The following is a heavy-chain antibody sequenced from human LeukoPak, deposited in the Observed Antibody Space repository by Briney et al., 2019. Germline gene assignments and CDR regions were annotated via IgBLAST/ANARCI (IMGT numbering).Heavy chain of an antibody. Sequence: GASVKVSCKASGYTFTGYYLHWVRQAPGQGLEWMGWLNPNSGVTRYAQNFQGRVTMTRDTSISTAYMELSSLRSDDTAVYYRARDSSGSFGDYWGQGTLVAVSS. CDR3: ARDSSGSFGDY. D-gene: IGHD6-19*01. CDR2: LNPNSGVT. CDR1: GYTFTGYY. J-gene: IGHJ4*02. V-gene: IGHV1-2*02.